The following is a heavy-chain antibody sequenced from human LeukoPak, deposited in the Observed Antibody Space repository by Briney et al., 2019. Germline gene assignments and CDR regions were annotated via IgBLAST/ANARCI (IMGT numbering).Heavy chain of an antibody. J-gene: IGHJ4*02. CDR1: GGSISIYY. CDR3: ARGELGIRYFDY. D-gene: IGHD7-27*01. Sequence: SETLCLTRTVSGGSISIYYWSWVPQPPGKGRGWNGYFYYSGSTNYNPPVKRRVTISVDTYKNQFALKLSSVTAADTAVYYCARGELGIRYFDYWGQGTLVTVSS. V-gene: IGHV4-59*01. CDR2: FYYSGST.